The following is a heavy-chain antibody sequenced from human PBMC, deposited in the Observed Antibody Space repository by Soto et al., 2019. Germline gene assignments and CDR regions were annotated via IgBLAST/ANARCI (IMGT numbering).Heavy chain of an antibody. J-gene: IGHJ5*02. Sequence: QVQLQQWGAGLLKPSETLSLTCVVYGGSLTDYYWSWIRQPPEKGLEWIGEISHSGSAKYNPSLTSLTTISVDTSKNQFSLKLSSLTAADTAVYYCARGGRISTYLYNRFDPWGQGTLVTVSS. CDR3: ARGGRISTYLYNRFDP. D-gene: IGHD3-3*02. CDR2: ISHSGSA. V-gene: IGHV4-34*01. CDR1: GGSLTDYY.